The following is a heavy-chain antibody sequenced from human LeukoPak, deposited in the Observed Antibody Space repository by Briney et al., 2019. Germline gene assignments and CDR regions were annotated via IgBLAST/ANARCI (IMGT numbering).Heavy chain of an antibody. CDR1: GFTFSSHW. V-gene: IGHV3-74*01. CDR2: INNDGGVT. Sequence: GGSLRLSCAASGFTFSSHWMHWVRQAPGKGLVWVSFINNDGGVTSYADSVKGRFTIPRDNAKNTLYLQMKSLRAEGTAMYYCARGGQGAVDYWGPGTLVTVSS. D-gene: IGHD3-16*01. CDR3: ARGGQGAVDY. J-gene: IGHJ4*02.